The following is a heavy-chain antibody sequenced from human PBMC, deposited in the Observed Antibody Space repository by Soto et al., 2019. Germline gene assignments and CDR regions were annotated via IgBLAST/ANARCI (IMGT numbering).Heavy chain of an antibody. CDR1: GYTFTSYY. CDR3: AREDCSGGSCYDGPGMWFDP. Sequence: ASVKVSCKASGYTFTSYYKHWVRQAPGQGLEWMGIINPSGGSTSYAQKFQGRVTMTRDTSTSTVYMELSSLRSEDTAVYYCAREDCSGGSCYDGPGMWFDPWG. CDR2: INPSGGST. D-gene: IGHD2-15*01. V-gene: IGHV1-46*03. J-gene: IGHJ5*02.